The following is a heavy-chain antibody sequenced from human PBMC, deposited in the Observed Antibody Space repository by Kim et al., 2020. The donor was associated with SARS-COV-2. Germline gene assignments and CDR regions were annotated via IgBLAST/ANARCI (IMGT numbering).Heavy chain of an antibody. Sequence: SGGSTYYADSVKGRFTISRDNSKNTLYLQMNSLRAEDTAVYYCAKGRDYWGQGTLVTVSS. V-gene: IGHV3-23*01. CDR2: SGGST. CDR3: AKGRDY. J-gene: IGHJ4*02.